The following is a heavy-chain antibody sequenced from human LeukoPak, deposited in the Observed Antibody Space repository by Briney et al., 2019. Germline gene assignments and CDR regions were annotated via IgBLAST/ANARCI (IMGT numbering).Heavy chain of an antibody. CDR1: GGSISSGSYY. J-gene: IGHJ4*02. CDR3: ARVVGSGWKFDY. CDR2: IYTSGST. D-gene: IGHD6-19*01. Sequence: SETLSLTCTVSGGSISSGSYYWSWIRQPAGKGLEWIGRIYTSGSTNYNPSLKSRVTISVDTSKNQFSLKLSSVTAADTAVYYCARVVGSGWKFDYWGQGTLVTVPS. V-gene: IGHV4-61*02.